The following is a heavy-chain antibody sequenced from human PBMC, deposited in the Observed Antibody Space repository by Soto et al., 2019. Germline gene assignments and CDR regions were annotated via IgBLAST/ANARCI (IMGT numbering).Heavy chain of an antibody. V-gene: IGHV1-18*01. CDR1: GYSFTTYG. CDR3: AREGPAPYYYYGMDV. CDR2: ISGYNGNT. Sequence: QVQLVQSGGEVKKPGASVKVSCKTSGYSFTTYGISWVRQAPGQGLEWMGWISGYNGNTHYAQKFQGRVSMTTDTSTSTAYMELRSLRSDDTSVDYCAREGPAPYYYYGMDVWGQGTTVTVSS. J-gene: IGHJ6*02.